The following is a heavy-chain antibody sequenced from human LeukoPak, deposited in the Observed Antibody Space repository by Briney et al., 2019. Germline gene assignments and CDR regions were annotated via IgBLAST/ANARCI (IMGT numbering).Heavy chain of an antibody. D-gene: IGHD2-2*01. CDR3: AKDLWPCSSTSCHYYEAFDI. Sequence: GGSLRLSCAASGFTFSSYWMSWVRQAPGKGLEWVANIKQDGSEKYYVDSVKGRFTISRDNAKNSLYLQTNSLRAEDTALYYCAKDLWPCSSTSCHYYEAFDIWGQGTMVTASS. CDR1: GFTFSSYW. CDR2: IKQDGSEK. V-gene: IGHV3-7*03. J-gene: IGHJ3*02.